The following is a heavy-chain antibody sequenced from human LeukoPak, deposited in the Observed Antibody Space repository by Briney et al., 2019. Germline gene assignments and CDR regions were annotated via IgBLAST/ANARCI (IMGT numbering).Heavy chain of an antibody. CDR1: GYTFIDYY. Sequence: ASVKVSCKASGYTFIDYYMHWVRQAPGQGLEWMGWINPDNGGTNYAQNFQGRVTMTRDTSISTAYMELSRLRSDDTAVFYCARDAYYGSGSYPYWGQGTLVTFSS. D-gene: IGHD3-10*01. CDR3: ARDAYYGSGSYPY. V-gene: IGHV1-2*02. J-gene: IGHJ4*02. CDR2: INPDNGGT.